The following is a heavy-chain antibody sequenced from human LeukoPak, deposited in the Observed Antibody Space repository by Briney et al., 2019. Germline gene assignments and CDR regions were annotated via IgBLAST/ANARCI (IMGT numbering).Heavy chain of an antibody. J-gene: IGHJ4*02. Sequence: PGGSLRLSCVASGFTFSRYAMSWVRQAPGKGLEWVSAISGSGGSTYYADSVKGRFTISRDNSKNTLYLQMNSLRAEDTAVYYCAKEMVRGVIGDYWGQGTLVTVFS. V-gene: IGHV3-23*01. CDR1: GFTFSRYA. CDR3: AKEMVRGVIGDY. D-gene: IGHD3-10*01. CDR2: ISGSGGST.